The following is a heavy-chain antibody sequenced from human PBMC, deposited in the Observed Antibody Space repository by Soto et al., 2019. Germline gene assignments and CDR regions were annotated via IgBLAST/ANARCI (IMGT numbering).Heavy chain of an antibody. CDR2: MNPNSGNT. J-gene: IGHJ6*03. CDR3: ARRAGGLVRYYYYYYMDV. D-gene: IGHD6-6*01. V-gene: IGHV1-8*01. Sequence: QVQLVQSGAEVKKPGASVKVSCKASGYTFTSYDINWVRQATGQGLEWMGWMNPNSGNTGYAQKCQGRVTMTRNTSISTAYMELSSLRSEDTAVYYCARRAGGLVRYYYYYYMDVWGKGTTVTVSS. CDR1: GYTFTSYD.